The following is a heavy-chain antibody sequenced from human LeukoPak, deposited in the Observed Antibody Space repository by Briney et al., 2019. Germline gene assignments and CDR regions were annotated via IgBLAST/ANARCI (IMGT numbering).Heavy chain of an antibody. CDR2: IYYSGST. D-gene: IGHD2-2*01. V-gene: IGHV4-59*01. J-gene: IGHJ5*02. Sequence: SETLSLTCTVSGFSISSYYLSWIRQPPGKGLEWIGYIYYSGSTNYNASLKSRVTISVDTSKNQFSLKLSSVTAADTAVYYCACSPANWFDPWGQGTLVTVSS. CDR1: GFSISSYY. CDR3: ACSPANWFDP.